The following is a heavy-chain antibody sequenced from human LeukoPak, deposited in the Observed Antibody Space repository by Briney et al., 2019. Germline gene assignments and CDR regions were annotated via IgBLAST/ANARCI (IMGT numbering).Heavy chain of an antibody. CDR1: GFTFSIYT. V-gene: IGHV3-21*04. Sequence: GGSLRLSCAATGFTFSIYTIIWVRQAPGKGLEWVSSISSASTDIDYADSAKGRFTISRDNAKNSLYLHMNSLRVEATAVYYCARVCGSGRSGGGCFPDAFDYWGLGTLVTVSS. J-gene: IGHJ4*02. CDR3: ARVCGSGRSGGGCFPDAFDY. CDR2: ISSASTDI. D-gene: IGHD2-15*01.